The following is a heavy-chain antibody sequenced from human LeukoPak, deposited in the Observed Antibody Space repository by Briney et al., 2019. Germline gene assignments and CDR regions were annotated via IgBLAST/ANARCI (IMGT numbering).Heavy chain of an antibody. CDR3: ARVVSGYLNNY. CDR1: GFTFSSSW. V-gene: IGHV3-74*01. J-gene: IGHJ4*02. Sequence: GGSLRLSCAASGFTFSSSWMHWVRQAPEKGLVWVSRINSDGSSTSYADSVKGRFTISRDNAKNTLFLQMNSLRAEDTAVYYCARVVSGYLNNYWGQGTLVTVSS. CDR2: INSDGSST. D-gene: IGHD5-12*01.